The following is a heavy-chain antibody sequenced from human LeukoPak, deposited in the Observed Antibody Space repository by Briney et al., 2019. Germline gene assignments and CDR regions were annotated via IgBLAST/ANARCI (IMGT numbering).Heavy chain of an antibody. CDR1: GFTFSNYA. D-gene: IGHD5-18*01. CDR2: ITSGENT. Sequence: GGSLRLSCAASGFTFSNYAMNWVRQAPGKGLEWVSTITSGENTYYADSVKGRFTISRDNSKNSLYLQMNSLRAEDTALYYCAKDKRGYSYGYFDYWGQGTLVTVSS. J-gene: IGHJ4*02. V-gene: IGHV3-43D*04. CDR3: AKDKRGYSYGYFDY.